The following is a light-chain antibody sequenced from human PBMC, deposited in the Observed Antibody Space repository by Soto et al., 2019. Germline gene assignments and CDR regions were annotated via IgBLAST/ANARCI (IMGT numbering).Light chain of an antibody. J-gene: IGKJ4*01. CDR1: QSISSY. V-gene: IGKV1-39*01. Sequence: DIQMTQSPSSLSASVGDRVTITCRASQSISSYLNWYQQKPGKAPKLLIYAASSLRSGVPSRVSGSGSGTDFTLTISSLHPEDFATYYCQQSYSTLTFGGGTKVEI. CDR3: QQSYSTLT. CDR2: AAS.